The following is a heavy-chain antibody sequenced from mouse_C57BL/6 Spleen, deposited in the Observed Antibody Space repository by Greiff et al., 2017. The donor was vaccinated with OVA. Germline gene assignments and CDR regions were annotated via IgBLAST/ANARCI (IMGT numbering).Heavy chain of an antibody. CDR2: IDPSDSYT. CDR3: ARSVGILGRDYAMDY. CDR1: GYTFTSYW. D-gene: IGHD1-1*01. J-gene: IGHJ4*01. Sequence: QVQLQQPGAELVMPGASVKLSCKASGYTFTSYWMHWVKQRPGQGLEWIGEIDPSDSYTNYNQKFKGKSTLTVDKSSSTAYMQLSSLTSEDSAVYYCARSVGILGRDYAMDYWGQGTSVTVSS. V-gene: IGHV1-69*01.